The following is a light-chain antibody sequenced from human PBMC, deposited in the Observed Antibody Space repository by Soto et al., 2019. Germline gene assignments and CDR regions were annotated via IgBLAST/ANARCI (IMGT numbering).Light chain of an antibody. CDR2: AAS. CDR3: QQYYSFPRT. Sequence: IELTQSPAFLSASVGDRGTITCRATQGISSYLAWSHHKPGKAPNMLICAASTLQSGVPSRFSGSGSGTDFTLTISCLQSEDFATYSCQQYYSFPRTFGQGPRWIS. J-gene: IGKJ1*01. CDR1: QGISSY. V-gene: IGKV1-9*01.